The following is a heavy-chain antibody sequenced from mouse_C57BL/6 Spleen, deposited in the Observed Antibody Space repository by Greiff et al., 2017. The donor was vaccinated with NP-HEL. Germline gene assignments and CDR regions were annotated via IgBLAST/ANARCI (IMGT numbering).Heavy chain of an antibody. V-gene: IGHV1-18*01. Sequence: VQLQQSGPELVKPGASVKIPCKASGYTFTDYNMDWVKQSHGKSLEWIGDINPNNGGTIYNQKFKGKATLTVDKSSSTAYMELRSLTSEDTAVYYCARTGIYYDYRFAYWGQGTLVTVSA. CDR2: INPNNGGT. CDR1: GYTFTDYN. J-gene: IGHJ3*01. D-gene: IGHD2-4*01. CDR3: ARTGIYYDYRFAY.